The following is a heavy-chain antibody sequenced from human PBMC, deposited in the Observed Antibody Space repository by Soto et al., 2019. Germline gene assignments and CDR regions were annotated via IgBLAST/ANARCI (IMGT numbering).Heavy chain of an antibody. CDR2: IWYDGSNK. V-gene: IGHV3-33*01. D-gene: IGHD6-13*01. Sequence: GGSLRLSCAASGFTFSSYGMHWVRQAPGKGLEWVAVIWYDGSNKYYADSVKGRFTISRDNSKNTLYLQMNSLRAEDTAVYYCARDYSDSSSWFNYYYYGMDVWGQGTTVTVSS. CDR1: GFTFSSYG. J-gene: IGHJ6*02. CDR3: ARDYSDSSSWFNYYYYGMDV.